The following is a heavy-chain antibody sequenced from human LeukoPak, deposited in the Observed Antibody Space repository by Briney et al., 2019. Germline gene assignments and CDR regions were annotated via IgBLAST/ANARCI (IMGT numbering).Heavy chain of an antibody. V-gene: IGHV4-39*01. Sequence: SETLSLTCTVSGGSISSSSYYWGWIRQPPGKGLEWIGSIYYSGSTYYNPSLKSRVTISVDTSKNQFSLKLSSVTAADTAVYYCARQERSSWYSAFDIWGQGTMVTVSS. D-gene: IGHD6-13*01. CDR3: ARQERSSWYSAFDI. CDR2: IYYSGST. J-gene: IGHJ3*02. CDR1: GGSISSSSYY.